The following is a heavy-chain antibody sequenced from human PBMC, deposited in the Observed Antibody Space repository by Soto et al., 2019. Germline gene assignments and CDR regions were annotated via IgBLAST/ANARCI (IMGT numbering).Heavy chain of an antibody. D-gene: IGHD6-13*01. Sequence: ASVKVSCKASGGTLSRSAISWVRQAPGQGLEWMGGIIPIFGPAIYAQKFRGRVSIIADESTRTAYMEMSSLRSDDTAVYYCGTGSSWTKVESWGQGTLVTVS. CDR1: GGTLSRSA. V-gene: IGHV1-69*13. CDR3: GTGSSWTKVES. CDR2: IIPIFGPA. J-gene: IGHJ4*02.